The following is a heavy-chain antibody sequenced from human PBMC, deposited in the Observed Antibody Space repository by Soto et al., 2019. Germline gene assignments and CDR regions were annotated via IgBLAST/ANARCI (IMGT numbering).Heavy chain of an antibody. V-gene: IGHV3-11*06. Sequence: PGGSLRLSCAASGFTFSDYYMSWIRQAPGKGLEWVSYISSSSSYTNYADSVKGRFTISRDNAKNSLYLQMNSLRAEDTAVYYCARYGSGYYFDYWGQGTLVTVSS. CDR2: ISSSSSYT. D-gene: IGHD3-22*01. CDR1: GFTFSDYY. CDR3: ARYGSGYYFDY. J-gene: IGHJ4*02.